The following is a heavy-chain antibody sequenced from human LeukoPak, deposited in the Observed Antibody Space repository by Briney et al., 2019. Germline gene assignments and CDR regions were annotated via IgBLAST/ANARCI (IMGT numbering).Heavy chain of an antibody. J-gene: IGHJ4*02. D-gene: IGHD2-15*01. CDR2: INQDGSRT. CDR1: GFTFSDSW. Sequence: PGGSLRLSCAASGFTFSDSWLTWVRQAPGNGLEWVANINQDGSRTSYVDSVRGRFTISRDNAKNTLYLQMNSLRAEDTGVYYCARDQTRDSPDYWGQGTLVTVSS. CDR3: ARDQTRDSPDY. V-gene: IGHV3-7*04.